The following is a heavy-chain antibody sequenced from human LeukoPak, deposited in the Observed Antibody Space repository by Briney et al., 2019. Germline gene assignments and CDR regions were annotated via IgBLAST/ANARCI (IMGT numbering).Heavy chain of an antibody. V-gene: IGHV3-30*19. CDR1: GFTFSSYG. D-gene: IGHD4-23*01. CDR2: ISYDGSNK. Sequence: GGSLRLSCAASGFTFSSYGMHWVRQAPGKGLEWVAVISYDGSNKYYADSVKGRFTISRDNSKNTLYLQMNSLRAEDTAVYYCARSLGRGNRDTPYYYYYYYMDVWGKGTTVTVSS. CDR3: ARSLGRGNRDTPYYYYYYYMDV. J-gene: IGHJ6*03.